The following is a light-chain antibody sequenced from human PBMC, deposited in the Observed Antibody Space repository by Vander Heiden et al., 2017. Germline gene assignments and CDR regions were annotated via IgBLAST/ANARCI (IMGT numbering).Light chain of an antibody. CDR1: QSGSSN. CDR2: GAT. J-gene: IGKJ1*01. CDR3: QQYNNWPET. Sequence: EIVMPQSPATLSVSPGERATLSCRARQSGSSNLAWYQQKPGQAPRLLIYGATTRAAGTPARFSGSGSGKEFTLTISSLQSEDFAVYYCQQYNNWPETFGQGTKVEIK. V-gene: IGKV3-15*01.